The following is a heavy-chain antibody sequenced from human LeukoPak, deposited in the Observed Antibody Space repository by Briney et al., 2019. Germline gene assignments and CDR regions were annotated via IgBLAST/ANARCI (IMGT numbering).Heavy chain of an antibody. V-gene: IGHV4-59*01. D-gene: IGHD2-15*01. J-gene: IGHJ4*02. CDR3: VRLRWELLAPYFDH. CDR1: TDSRNTYY. CDR2: IYHSGST. Sequence: SETLSLTCSVSTDSRNTYYWSWIRQSPGKGLEWIGHIYHSGSTDYKPPFKSRVTISIDMSRKEFSLKLTSVTVADTAMYYCVRLRWELLAPYFDHWGQGAFVIVSS.